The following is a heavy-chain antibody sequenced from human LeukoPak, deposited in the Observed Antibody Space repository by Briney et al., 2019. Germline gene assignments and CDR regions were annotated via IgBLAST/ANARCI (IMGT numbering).Heavy chain of an antibody. J-gene: IGHJ4*02. CDR3: ARDSSPYGDSDY. CDR1: GYTFTGYY. D-gene: IGHD4-17*01. CDR2: INPNSGGT. Sequence: ASVKVSCKASGYTFTGYYVHWVRQAPGQGLEWMGWINPNSGGTNYAQKLQGRVTMTTDTSTSTAYMELRSLRSDDTAVYYCARDSSPYGDSDYWGQGTLVTVSS. V-gene: IGHV1-2*02.